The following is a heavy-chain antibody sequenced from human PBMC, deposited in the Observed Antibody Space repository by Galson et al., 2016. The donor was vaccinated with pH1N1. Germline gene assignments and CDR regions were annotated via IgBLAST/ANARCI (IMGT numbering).Heavy chain of an antibody. Sequence: SVKVSCKASGNTFTSYYMHGVRQAPGQGLEWMGTINPSGGSTSYAQKFQGRVTMTRDTSTSTVYMELGSLRSDDTAVYYCARAERLRGYCSGGRCYDGVYYFDYWGQGTLVTVSS. CDR3: ARAERLRGYCSGGRCYDGVYYFDY. D-gene: IGHD2-15*01. J-gene: IGHJ4*02. V-gene: IGHV1-46*01. CDR2: INPSGGST. CDR1: GNTFTSYY.